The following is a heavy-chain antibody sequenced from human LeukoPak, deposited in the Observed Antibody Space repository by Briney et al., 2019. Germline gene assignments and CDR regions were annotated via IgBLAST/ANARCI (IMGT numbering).Heavy chain of an antibody. V-gene: IGHV3-48*01. CDR1: GFTFNNYN. Sequence: PGGSLRFSCAASGFTFNNYNMKWVRQAPGRGLEWVSYISSSSSAMYYADSVKGRFAISRDNVKNSLFLQMNSLRAEDTAVYYCATIYGDYGYWGQGTLVTVSS. J-gene: IGHJ4*02. D-gene: IGHD4-17*01. CDR3: ATIYGDYGY. CDR2: ISSSSSAM.